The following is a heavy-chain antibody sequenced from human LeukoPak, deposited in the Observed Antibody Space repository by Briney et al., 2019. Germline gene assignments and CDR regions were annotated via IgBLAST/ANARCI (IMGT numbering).Heavy chain of an antibody. Sequence: GGSLRLSCAASGFTFSSYSMNWVRQAPGKGLEWVSSINSRGSGEYYADSVKGRFAISRDNAKNSLYLQMNSLRAEDTAVYYCAREGSIVPHQDLDYWGQGTLVAVSS. CDR3: AREGSIVPHQDLDY. D-gene: IGHD2-8*01. CDR1: GFTFSSYS. V-gene: IGHV3-21*01. CDR2: INSRGSGE. J-gene: IGHJ4*02.